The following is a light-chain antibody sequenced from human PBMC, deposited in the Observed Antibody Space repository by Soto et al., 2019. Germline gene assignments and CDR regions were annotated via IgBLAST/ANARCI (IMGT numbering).Light chain of an antibody. CDR2: AAS. V-gene: IGKV1-39*01. Sequence: DIQMTQSPSSLSASVGDRVTITCRASQSISSYLNWYQQKPGKAPKLVIYAASSLQSGVPSRFSGSGSGTDFTLTISSLQPDDFATYYCQQSYSTLLTFGGGTKVEIK. CDR1: QSISSY. CDR3: QQSYSTLLT. J-gene: IGKJ4*01.